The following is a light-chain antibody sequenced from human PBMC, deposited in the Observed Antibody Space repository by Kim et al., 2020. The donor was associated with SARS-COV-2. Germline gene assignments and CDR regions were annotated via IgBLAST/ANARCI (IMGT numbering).Light chain of an antibody. V-gene: IGLV3-19*01. CDR2: GKN. CDR3: NSRDSSGNHWV. CDR1: SVRSYD. J-gene: IGLJ3*02. Sequence: LRQTVRITCQGDSVRSYDASWYQQKPRQAPVLVIYGKNNRPSGIPDRFSGSASGNAASLTFTGAQAEEEADYYCNSRDSSGNHWVFGGGTKLTVL.